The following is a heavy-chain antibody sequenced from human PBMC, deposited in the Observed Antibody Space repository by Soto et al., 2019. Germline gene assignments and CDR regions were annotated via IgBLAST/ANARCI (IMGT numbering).Heavy chain of an antibody. CDR1: CFAFGNCG. D-gene: IGHD2-8*01. V-gene: IGHV1-18*01. CDR3: ARDIESVTSKQFFYYYAMEV. CDR2: FSATNGPK. Sequence: ASVKLTWTASCFAFGNCGRNWRRQAPGQVLEWIGLFSATNGPKNSAQNLQGRVSIPTGTATITAYRELRALTFDDKAVYYCARDIESVTSKQFFYYYAMEVGGQGTTVTVSS. J-gene: IGHJ6*02.